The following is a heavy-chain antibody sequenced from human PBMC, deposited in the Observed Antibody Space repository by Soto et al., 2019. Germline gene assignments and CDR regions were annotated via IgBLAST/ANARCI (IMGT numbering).Heavy chain of an antibody. CDR3: AVRYCSSNSCYFQYFQH. CDR1: GFTFSSYS. D-gene: IGHD2-2*01. CDR2: ISSSSSTI. Sequence: EVQLVESGGGLVQPGGSLRLSCAASGFTFSSYSMNWVRHAPGKGLEWVSYISSSSSTIYYADSVKGRFTISRDNAKNSLYLQMNSLRDEDTAVYYCAVRYCSSNSCYFQYFQHWGQGTLVTVSS. V-gene: IGHV3-48*02. J-gene: IGHJ1*01.